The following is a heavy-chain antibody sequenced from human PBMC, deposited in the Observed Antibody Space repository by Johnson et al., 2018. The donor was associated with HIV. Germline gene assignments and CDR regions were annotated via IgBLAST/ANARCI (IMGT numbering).Heavy chain of an antibody. CDR1: GFTFDDYA. CDR3: TTDPSGGSPFDAFDI. J-gene: IGHJ3*02. V-gene: IGHV3-23*04. D-gene: IGHD2-15*01. CDR2: IRYSGDTT. Sequence: VQLVESGGGLVQPGRSLRLSCAASGFTFDDYAMHWVRQAPGKGLEWVSSIRYSGDTTYYADSVKDRFTISRDNSKNTLYLQMNSLKTEDTAVYYCTTDPSGGSPFDAFDIWGQGTMVTVSS.